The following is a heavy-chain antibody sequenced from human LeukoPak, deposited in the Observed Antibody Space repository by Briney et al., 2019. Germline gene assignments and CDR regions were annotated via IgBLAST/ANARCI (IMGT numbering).Heavy chain of an antibody. CDR1: GFTFSSYA. J-gene: IGHJ5*02. CDR3: AREYH. Sequence: PGGSLRLSCAASGFTFSSYAMSWVRQAPGKGLEWVANIKEDGTEKYYVDSVKGRFIISRDNAKNSLYLQMNNLRVEDTAVYYCAREYHWGQGTLVSVPS. CDR2: IKEDGTEK. V-gene: IGHV3-7*01.